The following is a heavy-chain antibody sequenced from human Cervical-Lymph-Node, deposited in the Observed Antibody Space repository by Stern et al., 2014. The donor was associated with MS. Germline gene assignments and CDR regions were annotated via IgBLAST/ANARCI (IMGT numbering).Heavy chain of an antibody. J-gene: IGHJ4*02. CDR3: ARGWSYDILTGFSY. CDR2: IIPIFGRA. Sequence: QVKLVQSGAEVKKPGSSVKVSCKASGGTFINYAINWVRQTPGQGLEWMGGIIPIFGRANYAQNFQGSVTITADESTSTAYMELSSLISEDTAVYYCARGWSYDILTGFSYWGQGTLVTVSS. CDR1: GGTFINYA. D-gene: IGHD3-9*01. V-gene: IGHV1-69*01.